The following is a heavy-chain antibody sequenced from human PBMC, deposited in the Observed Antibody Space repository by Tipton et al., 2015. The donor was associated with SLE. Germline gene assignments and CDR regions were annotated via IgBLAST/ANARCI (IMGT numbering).Heavy chain of an antibody. Sequence: QLVQSGAEVKKPGASVKVSCKASGYTFIGYYMHWVRQAPGQGLEWMGWINPHSGGTDYAQKFLGRVTMTRDTSISTAYMELNRLISDDTAVYYCATPFSGDAFDIWGQGAMVTVSS. CDR1: GYTFIGYY. CDR3: ATPFSGDAFDI. J-gene: IGHJ3*02. D-gene: IGHD3-16*01. V-gene: IGHV1-2*02. CDR2: INPHSGGT.